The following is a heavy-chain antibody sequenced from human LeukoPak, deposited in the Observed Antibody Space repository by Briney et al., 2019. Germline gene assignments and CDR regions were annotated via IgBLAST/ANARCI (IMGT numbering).Heavy chain of an antibody. D-gene: IGHD2-15*01. CDR1: GFTFSILA. J-gene: IGHJ4*02. CDR3: AKYFVEGLAYFDY. V-gene: IGHV3-23*01. Sequence: GGSLRLSCAASGFTFSILAMNWVRQAPGKGLEWVSAISGSGGSTYYADFVKGRFTISRDNSKNTLYLQMNSLRAEDTAVYYCAKYFVEGLAYFDYWGQGTLVTVSS. CDR2: ISGSGGST.